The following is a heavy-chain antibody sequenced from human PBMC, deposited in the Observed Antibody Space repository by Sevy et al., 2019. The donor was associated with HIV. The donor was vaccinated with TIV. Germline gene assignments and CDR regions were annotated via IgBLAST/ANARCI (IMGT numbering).Heavy chain of an antibody. Sequence: GGSLRLSCVASGFIFSNYDMNWVRQAPGKGLEWVSSISSASSYIYYADSVKGRFTVSRDNAKDSLYLQMHSLRAEDTATYYCARALDYYDSVGYFYWGLGTLVTVSS. CDR2: ISSASSYI. V-gene: IGHV3-21*01. CDR1: GFIFSNYD. CDR3: ARALDYYDSVGYFY. J-gene: IGHJ4*02. D-gene: IGHD3-22*01.